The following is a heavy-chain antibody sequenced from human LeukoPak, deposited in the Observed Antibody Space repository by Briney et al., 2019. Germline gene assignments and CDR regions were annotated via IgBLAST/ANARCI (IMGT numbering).Heavy chain of an antibody. J-gene: IGHJ4*02. Sequence: GGSLRLSCAASGFTFSSYGMHWVRQAPDKGLEGVAVIWYDGSNKYYADSVKGRFTISRDNSKNTLYLQMNSLRAEDTAVYYCASASDYYGSGSHAYWGRGTLVTVSS. CDR3: ASASDYYGSGSHAY. D-gene: IGHD3-10*01. CDR1: GFTFSSYG. V-gene: IGHV3-33*01. CDR2: IWYDGSNK.